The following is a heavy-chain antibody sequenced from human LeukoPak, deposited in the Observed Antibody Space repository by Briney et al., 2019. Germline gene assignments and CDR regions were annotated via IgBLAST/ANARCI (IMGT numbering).Heavy chain of an antibody. CDR2: IQSDGSNT. CDR3: AKRYCKSATCRSDMDA. Sequence: PGGSLRLSCAASGFTFSNYGMHWVRQAPDRGLEWVALIQSDGSNTYSADSVKGRFTISRDNPRNTLHLQMNRLRPEDTAVYYCAKRYCKSATCRSDMDAWGQGTTVTVSS. CDR1: GFTFSNYG. V-gene: IGHV3-30*02. J-gene: IGHJ6*02. D-gene: IGHD2-15*01.